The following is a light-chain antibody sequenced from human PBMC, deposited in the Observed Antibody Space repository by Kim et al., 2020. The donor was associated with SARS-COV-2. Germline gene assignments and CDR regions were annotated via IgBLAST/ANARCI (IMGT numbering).Light chain of an antibody. V-gene: IGLV3-21*01. CDR2: YDN. CDR3: QVWDTTSDWV. J-gene: IGLJ3*02. CDR1: NIGTKS. Sequence: SYELTPPPSVSVAPGQTATITCGEDNIGTKSVHLYQQKPGQAPLLVISYDNDRSSGIPERFSGTNSGDTATLAISRVEHGDEGDYYCQVWDTTSDWVFGGGTQLTVL.